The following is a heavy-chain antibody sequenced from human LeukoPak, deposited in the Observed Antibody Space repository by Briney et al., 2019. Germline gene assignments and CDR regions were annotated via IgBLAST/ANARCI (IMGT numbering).Heavy chain of an antibody. CDR3: TRKSYGYSYGYRKVDAFDI. Sequence: ASVKVSCKASGYTFTSYDINWVRQATGQGLEWMGWMNPNSGNTGYAQKFQGRVTMTRNTSISTAYMELSSLRSEDTAVYYCTRKSYGYSYGYRKVDAFDIWGQGTMVTVSS. CDR2: MNPNSGNT. J-gene: IGHJ3*02. CDR1: GYTFTSYD. V-gene: IGHV1-8*01. D-gene: IGHD5-18*01.